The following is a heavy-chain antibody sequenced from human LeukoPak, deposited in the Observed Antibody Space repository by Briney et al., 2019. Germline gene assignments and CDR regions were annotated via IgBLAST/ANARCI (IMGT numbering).Heavy chain of an antibody. J-gene: IGHJ4*02. D-gene: IGHD6-13*01. V-gene: IGHV3-7*01. CDR1: GFTFSSYW. Sequence: GGSLRLSCAASGFTFSSYWMSWVRQAPGKGLEWVANIKQDGSEKYYVNSVKGRLTISRDNAKNSLYLQMNSLRAEDTAVYYCARIPSLSWQQPFDYWGQGTLVTVSS. CDR3: ARIPSLSWQQPFDY. CDR2: IKQDGSEK.